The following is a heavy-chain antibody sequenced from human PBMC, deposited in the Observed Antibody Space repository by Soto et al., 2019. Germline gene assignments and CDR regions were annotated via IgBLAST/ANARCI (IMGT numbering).Heavy chain of an antibody. CDR2: ISWNSGSI. CDR3: AKDFSDILTGAYFDY. J-gene: IGHJ4*02. Sequence: PGGSLRLSCAASGFTFDDYAMHWVRQAPGKGLEWVSGISWNSGSIGYADSVKGRFTISRDNAKNSLYLQMNSLRAEDTALYYCAKDFSDILTGAYFDYWGQGTLVTVSS. V-gene: IGHV3-9*01. CDR1: GFTFDDYA. D-gene: IGHD3-9*01.